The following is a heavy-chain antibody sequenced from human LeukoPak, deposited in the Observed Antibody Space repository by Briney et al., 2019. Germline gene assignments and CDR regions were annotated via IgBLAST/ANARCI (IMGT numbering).Heavy chain of an antibody. Sequence: MSSETLSLTCAVSGYSTSSGYYWAWIRQPPGKGLEWIGSIYHSGSTYYNPSLKSRVTISVDTSKNQFSLKLSSVTAADTAVYYCARRLGIMRDPFDYWGQGTLVTVSS. CDR1: GYSTSSGYY. D-gene: IGHD7-27*01. CDR3: ARRLGIMRDPFDY. CDR2: IYHSGST. J-gene: IGHJ4*02. V-gene: IGHV4-38-2*01.